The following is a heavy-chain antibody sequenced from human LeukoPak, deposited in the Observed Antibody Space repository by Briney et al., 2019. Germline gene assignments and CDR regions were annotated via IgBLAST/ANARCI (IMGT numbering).Heavy chain of an antibody. CDR3: AKFQMTYYYGSGSSFHDY. CDR1: GFTFSSYG. CDR2: IWYDGSNK. D-gene: IGHD3-10*01. V-gene: IGHV3-33*06. Sequence: GRSLRLSCAASGFTFSSYGMHWVRQAPGKGLEWVAVIWYDGSNKYYADSVKGRFTISRDNSKNTLYLQMNSLRAEDMAVYYCAKFQMTYYYGSGSSFHDYWGQGTLVTVSS. J-gene: IGHJ4*02.